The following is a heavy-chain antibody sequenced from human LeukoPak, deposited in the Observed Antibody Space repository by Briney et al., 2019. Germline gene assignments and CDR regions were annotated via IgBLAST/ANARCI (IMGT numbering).Heavy chain of an antibody. J-gene: IGHJ3*02. D-gene: IGHD1-26*01. CDR1: GVTLTSYA. Sequence: GSSVKVSCKASGVTLTSYAMHWVRQAPGQRLEWMGWINTGNGNTKYSQKFQGRVTITRDTSASTAYLELTSLRSEDTAVYYCARFSGAFDIWGQGTMVTVSS. CDR3: ARFSGAFDI. CDR2: INTGNGNT. V-gene: IGHV1-3*04.